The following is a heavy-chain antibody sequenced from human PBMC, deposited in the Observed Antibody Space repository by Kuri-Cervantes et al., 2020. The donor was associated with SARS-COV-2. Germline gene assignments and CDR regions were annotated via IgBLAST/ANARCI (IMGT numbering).Heavy chain of an antibody. CDR3: ARVFETGETAFDI. J-gene: IGHJ3*02. V-gene: IGHV4-34*01. D-gene: IGHD1-1*01. CDR1: GGSFSGYY. CDR2: INHSGST. Sequence: SQTLSLTCAVYGGSFSGYYWSWIRQPPGKGLEWIGEINHSGSTNYNPSLKSRVTISVDTSKNQFSLKLSSVTAADTAVYYCARVFETGETAFDIWGQGTKVTVSS.